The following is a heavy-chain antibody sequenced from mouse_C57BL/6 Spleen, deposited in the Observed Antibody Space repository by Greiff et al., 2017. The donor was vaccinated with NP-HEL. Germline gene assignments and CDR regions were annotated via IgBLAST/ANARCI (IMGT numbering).Heavy chain of an antibody. Sequence: EVKLVESGGGLVKPGGSLKLSCAASGFTFSDYGMHWVRQAPEKGLEWVAYISSGSSTISYADTVKGRFNISRENDKNTLFLQMTSLRAEDTATYYCASRYPYYYAMDYWGQGTSVTVSS. J-gene: IGHJ4*01. V-gene: IGHV5-17*01. CDR2: ISSGSSTI. D-gene: IGHD1-1*01. CDR1: GFTFSDYG. CDR3: ASRYPYYYAMDY.